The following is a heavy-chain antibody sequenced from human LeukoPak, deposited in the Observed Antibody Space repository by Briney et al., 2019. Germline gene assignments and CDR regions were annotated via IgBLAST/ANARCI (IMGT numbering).Heavy chain of an antibody. CDR3: ARESGSQIRGRAFDI. CDR1: GYTFTGYY. CDR2: INPNSGGT. J-gene: IGHJ3*02. D-gene: IGHD1-26*01. Sequence: ASVKVSCKASGYTFTGYYMHWVRQAPGQGLEWMGWINPNSGGTNYAQKFQGRVTMTRDTSISTAYMELSRLRSDDTAVYYCARESGSQIRGRAFDIWGQGTMVTVSS. V-gene: IGHV1-2*02.